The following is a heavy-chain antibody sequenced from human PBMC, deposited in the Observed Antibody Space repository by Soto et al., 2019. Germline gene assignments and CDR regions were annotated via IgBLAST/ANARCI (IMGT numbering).Heavy chain of an antibody. J-gene: IGHJ4*02. V-gene: IGHV3-11*06. CDR1: GFTFSDYY. CDR2: ISSSSSYT. CDR3: ARVGSSDQHYFDY. D-gene: IGHD2-2*01. Sequence: GGSLRLSCAASGFTFSDYYMSWIRQAPGKGLEWVSYISSSSSYTNYADSVKGRFTISRDNAKNSLYLQMNSLRAEGTAVYYCARVGSSDQHYFDYWGQGTLVTVSS.